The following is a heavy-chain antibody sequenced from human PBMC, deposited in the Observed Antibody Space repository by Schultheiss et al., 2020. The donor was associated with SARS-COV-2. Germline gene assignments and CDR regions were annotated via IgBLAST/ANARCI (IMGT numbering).Heavy chain of an antibody. V-gene: IGHV2-5*01. CDR3: ARILPPGSIDY. CDR1: GFSLSTSGVG. J-gene: IGHJ4*02. Sequence: SGPTLVKPTQTLTLTCTFSGFSLSTSGVGVGWIRQPPGKALEWLALIYWNDDKRYSPSLKSRLTITKDTSKNQVVLTMTNMDPVDTATYYCARILPPGSIDYWGQGTLVTVSS. D-gene: IGHD3-3*01. CDR2: IYWNDDK.